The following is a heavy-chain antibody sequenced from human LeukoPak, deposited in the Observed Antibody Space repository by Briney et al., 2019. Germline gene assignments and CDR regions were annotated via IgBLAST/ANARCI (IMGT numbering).Heavy chain of an antibody. CDR3: AKSPFYRDSSGYSPFDY. Sequence: GGSLRLSCAASGFTFSSYGMHWVRQAPGKGLEWVTFIRYDVSNKYYADSVKGRFTISRDNSKNTLYLQMNSLRAEDTAVYYCAKSPFYRDSSGYSPFDYWGQGTLVTVSS. J-gene: IGHJ4*02. V-gene: IGHV3-30*02. CDR2: IRYDVSNK. CDR1: GFTFSSYG. D-gene: IGHD3-22*01.